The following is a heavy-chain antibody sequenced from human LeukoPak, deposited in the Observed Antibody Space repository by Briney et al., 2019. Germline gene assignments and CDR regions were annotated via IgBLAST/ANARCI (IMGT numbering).Heavy chain of an antibody. J-gene: IGHJ4*02. CDR1: GGTFSSYA. CDR3: AGTYDSRNGYFDF. V-gene: IGHV1-69*13. Sequence: GASVKVSCKASGGTFSSYAISWVRQAPGQGLEWMGGIIPIFGTANYAQKFQGRVTITADESTSTAYMELSSLRSEDTPVYYFAGTYDSRNGYFDFWGQGTLVTVSS. CDR2: IIPIFGTA. D-gene: IGHD3-22*01.